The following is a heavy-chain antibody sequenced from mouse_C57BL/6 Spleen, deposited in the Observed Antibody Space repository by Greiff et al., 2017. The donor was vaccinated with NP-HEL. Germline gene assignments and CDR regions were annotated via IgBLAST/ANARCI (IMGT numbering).Heavy chain of an antibody. CDR3: ARHGSSLYYYAMDY. CDR1: GYTFTSYD. CDR2: IYPRDGST. Sequence: QVQLKQSGPELVKPGASVKLSCKASGYTFTSYDINWVKQRPGQGLEWIGWIYPRDGSTKYNEKFKGKATLTVDTSSSTAYMELHSLTSEDSAVYFCARHGSSLYYYAMDYWGQGTSVTVSS. D-gene: IGHD1-1*01. J-gene: IGHJ4*01. V-gene: IGHV1-85*01.